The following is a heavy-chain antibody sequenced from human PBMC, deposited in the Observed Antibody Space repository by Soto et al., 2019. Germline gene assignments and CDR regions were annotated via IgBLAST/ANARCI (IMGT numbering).Heavy chain of an antibody. CDR3: ARGNNWQQNWFDP. J-gene: IGHJ5*02. D-gene: IGHD1-1*01. Sequence: PSETLSLTCAVYGGSFSGYYWSWIRQPPGKGLEWIGEINHSGSTNYNPSLKSRVTISVDTSKNQFSLKLSSVTAADTAVYYCARGNNWQQNWFDPWGQGTLVTVSS. V-gene: IGHV4-34*01. CDR2: INHSGST. CDR1: GGSFSGYY.